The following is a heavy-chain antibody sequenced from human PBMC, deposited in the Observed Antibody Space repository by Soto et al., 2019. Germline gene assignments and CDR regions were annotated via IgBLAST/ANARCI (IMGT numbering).Heavy chain of an antibody. J-gene: IGHJ5*02. Sequence: PSETLSLTCTVSGGSMSRSYWTWIRQPPGKGLEWIGNIHYTGSTNYNPSLKSRVTILLGTSTSQFSLKVSSVTAADTAVYYCARDLPISSTDGPLDPWGHGTLVTVSS. V-gene: IGHV4-59*01. CDR2: IHYTGST. CDR1: GGSMSRSY. CDR3: ARDLPISSTDGPLDP.